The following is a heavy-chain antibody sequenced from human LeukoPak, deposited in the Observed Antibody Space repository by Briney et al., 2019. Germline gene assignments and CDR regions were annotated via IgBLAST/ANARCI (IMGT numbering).Heavy chain of an antibody. CDR2: IYYSGST. Sequence: PSETLSLTCAVYGGSFSGYYWSWIRQPPGKGLEWIGSIYYSGSTYYNPSLKSRVTISVDTSKNQFSLKLSSVTAADTAVYYCARSRYCSSTSCYLNWGYYYYYMDVWGKGTTVTISS. J-gene: IGHJ6*03. V-gene: IGHV4-34*01. D-gene: IGHD2-2*01. CDR1: GGSFSGYY. CDR3: ARSRYCSSTSCYLNWGYYYYYMDV.